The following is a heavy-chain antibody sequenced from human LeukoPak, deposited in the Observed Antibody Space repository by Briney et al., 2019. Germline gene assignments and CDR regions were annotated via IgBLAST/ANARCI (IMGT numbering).Heavy chain of an antibody. CDR3: ARDRRGGSYYYLDY. D-gene: IGHD1-26*01. CDR2: INPNSGGT. Sequence: ASVKVSCKASGYTFTGYYMHWVRQAPGQGLEWMGWINPNSGGTNYAQKFQGRVTMTRDTSISTAYMELSRLRSDYTAVYYCARDRRGGSYYYLDYWGQGTLVIVSS. J-gene: IGHJ4*02. CDR1: GYTFTGYY. V-gene: IGHV1-2*02.